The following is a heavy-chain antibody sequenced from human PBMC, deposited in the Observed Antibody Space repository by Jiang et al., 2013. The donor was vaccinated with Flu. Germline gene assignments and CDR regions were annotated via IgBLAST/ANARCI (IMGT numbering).Heavy chain of an antibody. Sequence: LLKPSETLSLTCAVYGGSFSGYYWSWIRQPPGKGLEWVGEINHSGATNYNPSLKSRVTVSVDTSKNQFSLKLNSVTAADTAVYYCSSSRGYSSGWQYYFDNWGQGALVTVSS. V-gene: IGHV4-34*01. D-gene: IGHD6-19*01. CDR1: GGSFSGYY. CDR3: SSSRGYSSGWQYYFDN. CDR2: INHSGAT. J-gene: IGHJ4*02.